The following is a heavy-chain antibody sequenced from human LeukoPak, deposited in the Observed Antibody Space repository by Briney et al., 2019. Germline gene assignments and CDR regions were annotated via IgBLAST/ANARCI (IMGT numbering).Heavy chain of an antibody. Sequence: SETLSLTCAVYGGSFSGYYWSWIRQPPGKGLEWIGEINHSGSTNYNPSLKSRVTISVDTSKNQFSLKLSSVTAADTAVYYCARGSSRYSIWGQGTMVTVHS. J-gene: IGHJ3*02. V-gene: IGHV4-34*01. D-gene: IGHD3-16*02. CDR3: ARGSSRYSI. CDR1: GGSFSGYY. CDR2: INHSGST.